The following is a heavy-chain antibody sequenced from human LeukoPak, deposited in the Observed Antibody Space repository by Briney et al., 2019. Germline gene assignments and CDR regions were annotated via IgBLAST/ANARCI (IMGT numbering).Heavy chain of an antibody. J-gene: IGHJ4*02. Sequence: GGSLRLSCAASGFTFINYSMNWVRQAPGKGLEWDSYISSTSGTKYYADSVKGRFTISRDNAKNSLYLQMNSLRAEDTAVFYCARGYCSRTSCEDFDYWGQGTLVTVSS. D-gene: IGHD2-2*01. V-gene: IGHV3-48*01. CDR3: ARGYCSRTSCEDFDY. CDR2: ISSTSGTK. CDR1: GFTFINYS.